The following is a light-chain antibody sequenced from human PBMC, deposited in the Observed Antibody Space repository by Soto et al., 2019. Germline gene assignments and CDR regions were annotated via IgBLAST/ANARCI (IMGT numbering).Light chain of an antibody. J-gene: IGKJ3*01. CDR1: QSLLHSNGYNY. V-gene: IGKV2-28*01. CDR3: MQALQTPFT. Sequence: DIVMTQSPLSLPVTPGEPASISCRSSQSLLHSNGYNYLDWYLQKPGQSPQLLIYLGSNRASGVPERFSGSGSGTDFTLKISRVEAEDVGVYYSMQALQTPFTFGPGTKVDS. CDR2: LGS.